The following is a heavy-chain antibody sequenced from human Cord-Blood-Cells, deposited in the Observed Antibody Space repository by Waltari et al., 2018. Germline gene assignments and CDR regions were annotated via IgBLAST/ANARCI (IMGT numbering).Heavy chain of an antibody. D-gene: IGHD6-13*01. J-gene: IGHJ3*02. CDR1: GGSTSSYN. CDR2: IYYSGST. V-gene: IGHV4-59*08. CDR3: ARYSSSWPYAFDI. Sequence: QVQLQESGPGLVKPSETLSLTCTVSGGSTSSYNWSCIRQPPGKGLEWIGYIYYSGSTNYNPSLKSRVTISVDTSKNQFSLKLSSVTAADTAVYYCARYSSSWPYAFDIWGQGTMVTVSS.